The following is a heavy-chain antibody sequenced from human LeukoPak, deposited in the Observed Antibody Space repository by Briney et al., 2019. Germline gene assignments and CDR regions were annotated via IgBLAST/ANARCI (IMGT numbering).Heavy chain of an antibody. CDR2: INPSGGST. J-gene: IGHJ4*02. V-gene: IGHV1-46*03. CDR1: GYTFTSYY. D-gene: IGHD6-19*01. Sequence: GASVKVSCKASGYTFTSYYMHWVRQAPGQGLEWMGIINPSGGSTSYAQKFQGRVTMTRDTSTSTVYMELSSLRSEDTAVYYCARDELLGYYSSGWQTIPDYWGQGTLVTVSS. CDR3: ARDELLGYYSSGWQTIPDY.